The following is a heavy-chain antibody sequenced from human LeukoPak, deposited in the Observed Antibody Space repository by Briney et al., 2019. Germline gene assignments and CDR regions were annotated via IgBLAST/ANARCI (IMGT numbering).Heavy chain of an antibody. Sequence: GASVKVSCKASGYTFTSCIINWVRQAPGQGLEWMGWISAYNKRNYAQKFQGRVTMTTDTSTSTAYMELRNLRSDDTAVYYCARVSAPPDYGDYVSENWFDPWGQGTLVTVPS. V-gene: IGHV1-18*01. CDR2: ISAYNKR. D-gene: IGHD4-17*01. CDR3: ARVSAPPDYGDYVSENWFDP. CDR1: GYTFTSCI. J-gene: IGHJ5*02.